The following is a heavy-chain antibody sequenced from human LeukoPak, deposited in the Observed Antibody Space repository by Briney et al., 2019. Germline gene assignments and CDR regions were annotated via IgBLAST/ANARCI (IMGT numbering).Heavy chain of an antibody. J-gene: IGHJ6*02. CDR2: ISAYNGNT. CDR1: GYTFTSYG. D-gene: IGHD3-3*01. CDR3: ARERTTIFGVVIPYYYYGMDV. Sequence: ASVTVSCKASGYTFTSYGISWVRQAPGQGLEWMGWISAYNGNTNYAQKLQGRVTMTTDTSTSTAYMELRSLRSDDTAVYYCARERTTIFGVVIPYYYYGMDVWGQGTTVTVSS. V-gene: IGHV1-18*01.